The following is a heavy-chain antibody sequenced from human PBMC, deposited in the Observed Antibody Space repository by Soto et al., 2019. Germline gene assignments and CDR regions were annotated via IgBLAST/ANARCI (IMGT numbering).Heavy chain of an antibody. CDR2: MNPNSDNT. D-gene: IGHD3-22*01. Sequence: ASVKVSCKASGYSFTSNDINWVRQATGQGLEWMGRMNPNSDNTGYAQKFQGRLTMTRSTSTNTAYMELNSLTSEDTAVYYCARDYYDSSGYYYGYYYGMDVWGQGTTVTVSS. V-gene: IGHV1-8*01. J-gene: IGHJ6*02. CDR1: GYSFTSND. CDR3: ARDYYDSSGYYYGYYYGMDV.